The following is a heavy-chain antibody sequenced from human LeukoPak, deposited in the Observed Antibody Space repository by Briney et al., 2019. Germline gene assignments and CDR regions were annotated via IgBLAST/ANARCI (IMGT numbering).Heavy chain of an antibody. CDR3: ARRLYYDFWSGYPFDY. V-gene: IGHV4-4*02. CDR1: GGFISSSNW. Sequence: SETLSLTCAVSGGFISSSNWWSWVRQPPGKGLEWIGEIYHSGSTNYNPSLKSRVTISVDKSKNQFSLKLSSVTAADTAVYYCARRLYYDFWSGYPFDYWGQGTLVTVSS. D-gene: IGHD3-3*01. CDR2: IYHSGST. J-gene: IGHJ4*02.